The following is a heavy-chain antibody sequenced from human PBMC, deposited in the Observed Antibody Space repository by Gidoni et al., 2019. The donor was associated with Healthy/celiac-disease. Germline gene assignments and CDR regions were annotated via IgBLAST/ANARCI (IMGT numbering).Heavy chain of an antibody. D-gene: IGHD3-3*02. CDR1: GFTFSCYS. CDR3: ARISGYYYGMDV. CDR2: ISSSSSTI. V-gene: IGHV3-48*01. Sequence: EVQLVESGGGLVQPGRSLRLSCSASGFTFSCYSMNCVRQAPGKGLEWVSYISSSSSTIYYAESVKGRLTISRDNAKNSLYLQMNSLRAEDTAVYYCARISGYYYGMDVWGQGTTVTVSS. J-gene: IGHJ6*02.